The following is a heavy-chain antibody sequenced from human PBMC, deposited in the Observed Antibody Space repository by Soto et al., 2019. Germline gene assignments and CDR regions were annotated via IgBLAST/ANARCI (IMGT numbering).Heavy chain of an antibody. J-gene: IGHJ5*02. D-gene: IGHD1-26*01. CDR3: AKDIGRVVGLFDP. CDR1: GFTFSSYA. V-gene: IGHV3-23*01. CDR2: ISGSGGST. Sequence: QAVGSLRLSGAASGFTFSSYAMSWVRQAPGKGLEWVSAISGSGGSTYYADSVKGRFTISRDNSKNTLYLQMNSLRAEDTAVYYCAKDIGRVVGLFDPWGQGTLVTVSS.